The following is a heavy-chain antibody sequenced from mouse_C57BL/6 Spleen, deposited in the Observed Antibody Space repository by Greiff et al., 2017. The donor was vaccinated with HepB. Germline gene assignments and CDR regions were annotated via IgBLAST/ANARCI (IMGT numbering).Heavy chain of an antibody. J-gene: IGHJ4*01. CDR2: IYPGSGST. Sequence: QVQLQQPGAELVKPGASVKMSCKASGYTFTSYWITWVKQRPGQGLEWIGDIYPGSGSTNYNEKFKSKATLTVDTSSSTAYMQLSSLTPEDSAVYYCARSGYYGHYAMDYWGQGTSVTVSS. CDR1: GYTFTSYW. V-gene: IGHV1-55*01. CDR3: ARSGYYGHYAMDY. D-gene: IGHD1-1*01.